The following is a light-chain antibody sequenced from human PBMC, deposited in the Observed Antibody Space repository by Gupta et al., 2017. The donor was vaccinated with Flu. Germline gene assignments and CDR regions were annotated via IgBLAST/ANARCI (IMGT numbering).Light chain of an antibody. CDR2: DDR. CDR1: SSGTKC. V-gene: IGLV3-21*03. Sequence: TTTTITCSGNSSGTKCVDWYHRTPGHAPVLVIDDDRDRPSGIPERFSGSNAGDTATLTINGVEAEEEADYYCQVYDSSSNPWVFGGGTKLTVL. J-gene: IGLJ3*02. CDR3: QVYDSSSNPWV.